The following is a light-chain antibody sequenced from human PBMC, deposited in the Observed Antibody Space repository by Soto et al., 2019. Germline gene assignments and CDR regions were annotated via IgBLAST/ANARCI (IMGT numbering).Light chain of an antibody. Sequence: DVVMTQSPLSLPVTLGQPASISCRSSQSLLYSDGNTYLNWFQQRPGQSPRRLIYKVSTRYSGVPDRCSGSWSGTDFTLKISRVEADYVGLYYCMQSTHWPVTFGQETKVEIK. CDR3: MQSTHWPVT. CDR1: QSLLYSDGNTY. V-gene: IGKV2-30*01. J-gene: IGKJ1*01. CDR2: KVS.